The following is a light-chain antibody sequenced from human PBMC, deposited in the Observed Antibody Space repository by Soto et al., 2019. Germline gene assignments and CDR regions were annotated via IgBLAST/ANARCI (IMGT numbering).Light chain of an antibody. CDR1: SSDVGSYNL. CDR2: EVS. V-gene: IGLV2-23*02. J-gene: IGLJ3*02. CDR3: CSYAGSSTRWV. Sequence: QSALTQPASVSGSPGQSITISCTGTSSDVGSYNLVSWYQQHPGKAPKLMIYEVSKRPSGVSNRFSGSKSGNTASLTISGLQAEDEADYYCCSYAGSSTRWVFGGGTQLTVL.